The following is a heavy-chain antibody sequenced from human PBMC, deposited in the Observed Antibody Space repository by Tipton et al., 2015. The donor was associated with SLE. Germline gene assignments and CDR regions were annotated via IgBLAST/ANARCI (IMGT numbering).Heavy chain of an antibody. V-gene: IGHV4-61*01. J-gene: IGHJ5*02. CDR2: IYYSGST. CDR3: ARDRPGDGYNWAWFDP. Sequence: LRLSCTVSGGSISSGSYYWSWIRQPPGKGLEWIGYIYYSGSTNYNPSLKSRVTISVDTSKNQFSLKLSSVTAADTAVYYCARDRPGDGYNWAWFDPWGQGTLVTVSS. D-gene: IGHD5-24*01. CDR1: GGSISSGSYY.